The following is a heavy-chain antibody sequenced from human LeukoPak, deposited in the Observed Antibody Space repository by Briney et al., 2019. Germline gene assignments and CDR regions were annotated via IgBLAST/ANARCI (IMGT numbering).Heavy chain of an antibody. CDR3: ATGYCSGGSCYRRPLDY. CDR1: GFTFSSYG. Sequence: RPGGSLRLSCAASGFTFSSYGMHWVRQAPGKGLEWVSGISWNSGSIGYADSVKGRFTISRDNAKNSLYLQMNSLRAEDTALYYCATGYCSGGSCYRRPLDYWGQGTLVTVSS. CDR2: ISWNSGSI. V-gene: IGHV3-9*01. J-gene: IGHJ4*02. D-gene: IGHD2-15*01.